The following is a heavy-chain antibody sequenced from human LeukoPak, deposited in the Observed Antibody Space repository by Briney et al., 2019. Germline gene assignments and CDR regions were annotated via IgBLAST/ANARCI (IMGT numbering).Heavy chain of an antibody. D-gene: IGHD4/OR15-4a*01. CDR2: IHHSGST. Sequence: SETLSLTCTVSGVSISSFYWSWIRQPPGKGLEWIGYIHHSGSTNYDPSLKSRVTISVDTSNNQFSLMLTSVTAADTAVYYCARYGGAFDYWGQGTLVTVSS. CDR1: GVSISSFY. J-gene: IGHJ4*02. V-gene: IGHV4-59*01. CDR3: ARYGGAFDY.